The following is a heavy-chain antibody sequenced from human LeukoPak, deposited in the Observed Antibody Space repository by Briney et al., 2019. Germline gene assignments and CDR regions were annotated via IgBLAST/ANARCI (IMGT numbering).Heavy chain of an antibody. Sequence: SETLSLTRAVYGGSFRGYYWSWIRQPPRKGLEWIGEINHSGSTHYNPSLKSRLTISVDTSKNQFPLKLSSVTAADTAVYYCARGIKHDYWGQGTLVTVSS. J-gene: IGHJ4*02. V-gene: IGHV4-34*01. CDR1: GGSFRGYY. CDR3: ARGIKHDY. CDR2: INHSGST.